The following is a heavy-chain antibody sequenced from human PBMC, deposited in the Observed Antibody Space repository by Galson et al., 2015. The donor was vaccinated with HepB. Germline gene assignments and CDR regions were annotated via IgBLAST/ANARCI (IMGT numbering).Heavy chain of an antibody. J-gene: IGHJ3*02. V-gene: IGHV5-51*01. D-gene: IGHD2-21*01. CDR2: IYPGDSDT. CDR1: GYSFTSHW. Sequence: QSGAEVKKPGESLKISCKASGYSFTSHWIGWVRQMPGKGLEWMGIIYPGDSDTRYSPSFQGQVTMSADKSISTAYLQWSSLKASDSAVFYCARSHSPRGPNAFDIWGQGTMVTVSS. CDR3: ARSHSPRGPNAFDI.